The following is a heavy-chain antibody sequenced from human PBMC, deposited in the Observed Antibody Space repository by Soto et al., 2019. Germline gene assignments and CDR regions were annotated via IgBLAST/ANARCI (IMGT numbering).Heavy chain of an antibody. D-gene: IGHD1-26*01. CDR3: ARHLGSSPYYYYGMDV. CDR2: IYYSGST. Sequence: SETLSLTCTVSGGSISSSSYYWGWIRQPPGKGLEWIGSIYYSGSTYHNPSLKSRVTISVDTSKNQFSLKLSSVTAADTAVYYCARHLGSSPYYYYGMDVWGQGTTVTAP. V-gene: IGHV4-39*01. J-gene: IGHJ6*02. CDR1: GGSISSSSYY.